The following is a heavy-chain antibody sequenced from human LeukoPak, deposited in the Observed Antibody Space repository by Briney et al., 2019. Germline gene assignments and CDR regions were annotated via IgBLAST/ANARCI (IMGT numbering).Heavy chain of an antibody. Sequence: ASVKVSCKASGYTFTSYDINWVRQATGQGLEWMGGMNTKSGNTGYAQKVQGRVTMTRNTSISTAYMELSSLRSEDTAVYYCARGSRGCSSTSCYRVNYYYYYMDVWGKGTTVTVSS. CDR2: MNTKSGNT. J-gene: IGHJ6*03. CDR1: GYTFTSYD. V-gene: IGHV1-8*01. D-gene: IGHD2-2*02. CDR3: ARGSRGCSSTSCYRVNYYYYYMDV.